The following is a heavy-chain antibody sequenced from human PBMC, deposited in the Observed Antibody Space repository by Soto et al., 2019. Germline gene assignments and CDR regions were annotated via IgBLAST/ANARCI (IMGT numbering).Heavy chain of an antibody. CDR1: GFSLSNARMG. J-gene: IGHJ5*02. V-gene: IGHV2-26*01. Sequence: SGPTLVNPTETLTLTCTVSGFSLSNARMGVSWIRQPPGKALEWLAHIFSNDEKSYSTSLKSRLTISKDTSKSQVVLTMTNMEPVDTATYYCARISGNYDFWSGYYKVWFDPWGQGTLVTVSS. CDR2: IFSNDEK. CDR3: ARISGNYDFWSGYYKVWFDP. D-gene: IGHD3-3*01.